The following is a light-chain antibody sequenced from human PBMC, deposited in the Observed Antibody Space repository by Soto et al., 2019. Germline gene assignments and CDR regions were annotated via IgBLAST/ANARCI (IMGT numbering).Light chain of an antibody. Sequence: DIQLTQAPSSLSASVGDRITITCRASQRISTYLNWYQQKPGKAAELVIYTASSLESGVPSRFSGSGSGTDFTLTISSRQPGDLATYYCQQHYNTPWTFGQGTKVEIK. CDR3: QQHYNTPWT. V-gene: IGKV1-39*01. J-gene: IGKJ1*01. CDR1: QRISTY. CDR2: TAS.